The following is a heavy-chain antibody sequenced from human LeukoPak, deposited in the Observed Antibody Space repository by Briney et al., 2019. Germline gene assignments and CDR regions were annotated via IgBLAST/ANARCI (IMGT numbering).Heavy chain of an antibody. Sequence: AGGSLRLSCAASGFTFSSYVMHWLRQAPGKGLEWVAGISYDGNNKYYAESVKGRFTISRDNSKNTLYLQMNSLRAEDTAVYYCAKDWVVRGVISYWGQGTLVTVSS. CDR2: ISYDGNNK. D-gene: IGHD3-10*01. CDR3: AKDWVVRGVISY. CDR1: GFTFSSYV. V-gene: IGHV3-30*18. J-gene: IGHJ4*02.